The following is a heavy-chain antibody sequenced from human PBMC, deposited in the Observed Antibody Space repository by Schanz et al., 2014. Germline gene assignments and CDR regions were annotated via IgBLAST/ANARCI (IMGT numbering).Heavy chain of an antibody. CDR3: ARAQGVIRLYYGVDV. Sequence: VQLVESGGGLVKPGGSLRLSCAASGFTFSDYYMSWIRQAPGKGLEWVSTIYSSGSTYYADSVRGRFTISRDNSMNTVYLQMNSLRRDDAAVYYCARAQGVIRLYYGVDVWGQGTTVTVSS. D-gene: IGHD3-10*01. J-gene: IGHJ6*02. V-gene: IGHV3-66*02. CDR2: IYSSGST. CDR1: GFTFSDYY.